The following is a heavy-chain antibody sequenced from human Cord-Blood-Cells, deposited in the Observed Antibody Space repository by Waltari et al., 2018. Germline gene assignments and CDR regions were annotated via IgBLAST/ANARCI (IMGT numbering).Heavy chain of an antibody. Sequence: EVQLVESGGGLVQPGGSLRLSCAAPGFTFRSSWLSWVRQAPGKGLEWVANIKQDGSEKYYVDSVKGRFTISRDNAKNSLYLQMNSLRAEDTAVYYCARGISSSSFDYWGQGTLVTVSS. D-gene: IGHD6-13*01. V-gene: IGHV3-7*01. CDR3: ARGISSSSFDY. J-gene: IGHJ4*02. CDR1: GFTFRSSW. CDR2: IKQDGSEK.